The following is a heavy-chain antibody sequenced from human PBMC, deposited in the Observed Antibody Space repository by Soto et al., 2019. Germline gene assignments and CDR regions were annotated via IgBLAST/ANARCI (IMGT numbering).Heavy chain of an antibody. CDR3: ARPSGYYPYYFDD. Sequence: ASVKVSCKASGYIFTDYYIHWVRQAPGQGLEWMGWINPNSGGTDYAQKFQDWVTMTRDTASNTAYMEVNSLRSDDTAVYYCARPSGYYPYYFDDWGQGTQVTVSS. J-gene: IGHJ4*02. D-gene: IGHD3-22*01. CDR1: GYIFTDYY. CDR2: INPNSGGT. V-gene: IGHV1-2*04.